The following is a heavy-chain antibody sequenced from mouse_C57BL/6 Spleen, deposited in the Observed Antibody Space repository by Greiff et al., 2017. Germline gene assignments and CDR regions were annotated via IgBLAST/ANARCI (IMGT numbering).Heavy chain of an antibody. J-gene: IGHJ4*01. Sequence: VQLQQPGAELVKPGASVKLSCKASGYTFTSYWMHWVKQRPGQGLEWIGMIHPNSGSTNYNEKFKSKATLTVDQSSSTAYMQLSSLTSEDSAVYYCARGDYYGSSSMDYWGQGTSVTVSS. CDR2: IHPNSGST. CDR1: GYTFTSYW. D-gene: IGHD1-1*01. V-gene: IGHV1-64*01. CDR3: ARGDYYGSSSMDY.